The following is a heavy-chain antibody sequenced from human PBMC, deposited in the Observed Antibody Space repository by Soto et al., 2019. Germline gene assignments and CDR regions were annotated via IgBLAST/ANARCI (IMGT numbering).Heavy chain of an antibody. Sequence: ASVKVSCKASGYTFTNYAIHWVRQAPGQRLEWMGWINAGNGDTEYSQKFQDRVTITRDTSASTAYMELSSLRSEDTAIYYCAKGYCSITSGQYFFAYWGHGPLVPVPS. J-gene: IGHJ4*01. CDR1: GYTFTNYA. D-gene: IGHD2-2*01. CDR2: INAGNGDT. CDR3: AKGYCSITSGQYFFAY. V-gene: IGHV1-3*01.